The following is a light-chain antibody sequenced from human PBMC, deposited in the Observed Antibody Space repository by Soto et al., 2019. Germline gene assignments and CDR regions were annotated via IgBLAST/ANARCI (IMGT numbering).Light chain of an antibody. Sequence: DIVMTQSPLSLPVTPGEPASISCRSSQSLLHNNGYNYLDWYLQKPVQSPQLLIYLGSNRASGVLVRFSGSGSVTDFTLKISRVEAEDVDFYYCMPALQTPPPFGPGTKVESK. J-gene: IGKJ1*01. CDR2: LGS. CDR3: MPALQTPPP. CDR1: QSLLHNNGYNY. V-gene: IGKV2-28*01.